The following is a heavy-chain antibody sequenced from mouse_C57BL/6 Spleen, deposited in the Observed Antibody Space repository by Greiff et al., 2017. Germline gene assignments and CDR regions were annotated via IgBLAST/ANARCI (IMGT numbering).Heavy chain of an antibody. CDR2: IYPSDSET. V-gene: IGHV1-61*01. Sequence: QVQLKQPGAELVRPGSSVKLSCKASGYTFTSYWMDWVKQRPGQGLEWIGNIYPSDSETHYNQKFKDKATLTVDKSSSTAYMQLSSLTSEDSAVYYCARGGTWRFAYWGQGTLVTVSA. D-gene: IGHD3-3*01. CDR1: GYTFTSYW. CDR3: ARGGTWRFAY. J-gene: IGHJ3*01.